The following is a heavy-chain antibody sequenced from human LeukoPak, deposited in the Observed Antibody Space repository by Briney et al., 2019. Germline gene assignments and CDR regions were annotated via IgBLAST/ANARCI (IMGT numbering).Heavy chain of an antibody. J-gene: IGHJ4*02. D-gene: IGHD3-10*01. CDR3: ARGRGGYGSAPGDY. CDR1: GFTVSSNY. V-gene: IGHV3-66*01. CDR2: IYSGGST. Sequence: GGSLRLSCAASGFTVSSNYMSWVRQAPGQGLEWVSVIYSGGSTYYADSVKGRFTISRDNSKNTLYLQMNSLRAEDTAVYYCARGRGGYGSAPGDYWGQGTLVTVSS.